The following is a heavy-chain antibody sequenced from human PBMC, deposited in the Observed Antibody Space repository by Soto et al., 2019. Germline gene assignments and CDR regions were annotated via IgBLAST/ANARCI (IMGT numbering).Heavy chain of an antibody. V-gene: IGHV4-30-4*08. CDR2: ISYSGIT. J-gene: IGHJ3*01. CDR1: GGSIRNDNFY. D-gene: IGHD3-9*01. Sequence: QVRLQESGQGLVRPSQTLSLICTVSGGSIRNDNFYWSFLLQRPGTGLEWLGYISYSGITFYTPSLESRLFISVDPSNTPFSLNLKSVTAADMAMYYCARALDGVVTGRGACAVWGTGTLVTVSS. CDR3: ARALDGVVTGRGACAV.